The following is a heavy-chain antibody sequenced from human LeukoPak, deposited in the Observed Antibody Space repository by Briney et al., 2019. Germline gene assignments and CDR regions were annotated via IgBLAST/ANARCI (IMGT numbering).Heavy chain of an antibody. V-gene: IGHV1-18*01. J-gene: IGHJ6*02. Sequence: ASVKVSCKASGGTFSSYAISWVRQAPGQGLEWMGWISAYNGNTNYAQKLQGRVTMTTDTSTSTAYMELRSLRSDDTAVYYCARDRGLREPSKYYYYGMDVWGQGTTVTVSS. D-gene: IGHD4-17*01. CDR1: GGTFSSYA. CDR3: ARDRGLREPSKYYYYGMDV. CDR2: ISAYNGNT.